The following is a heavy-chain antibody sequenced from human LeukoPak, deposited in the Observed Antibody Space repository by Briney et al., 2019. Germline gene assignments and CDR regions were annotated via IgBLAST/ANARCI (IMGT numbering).Heavy chain of an antibody. J-gene: IGHJ5*02. D-gene: IGHD6-6*01. CDR1: GFTFSSYS. CDR3: ASSRASRPDWFDP. CDR2: ITSSSSHI. V-gene: IGHV3-21*01. Sequence: PGGSLRLSCVASGFTFSSYSMNWVRQAPGKGLEWVSSITSSSSHIFYADSVMGRFTISRDNAKKSLYLQMNSLRAEDTAVYYCASSRASRPDWFDPWGQGTLVTVSS.